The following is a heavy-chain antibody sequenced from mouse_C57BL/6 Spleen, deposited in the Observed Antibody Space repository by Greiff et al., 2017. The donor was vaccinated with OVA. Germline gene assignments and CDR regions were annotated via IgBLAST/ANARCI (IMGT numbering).Heavy chain of an antibody. D-gene: IGHD1-1*01. V-gene: IGHV1-52*01. J-gene: IGHJ1*03. CDR3: ARLRDWYFDV. Sequence: QVQLQQPGAELVRPGSSVKLSCKASGYTFTSYWMPWVKQRPIQGLEWIGNIYPSDSETHYNQKFKDKATLTVDKSSSTAYMQLSSLTSEDSAVYYCARLRDWYFDVWGTGTTVTVSS. CDR1: GYTFTSYW. CDR2: IYPSDSET.